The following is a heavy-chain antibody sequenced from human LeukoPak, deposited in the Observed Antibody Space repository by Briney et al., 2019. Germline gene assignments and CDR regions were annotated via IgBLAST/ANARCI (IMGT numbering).Heavy chain of an antibody. J-gene: IGHJ4*02. D-gene: IGHD3-10*01. CDR1: GGTFSSYA. Sequence: GASVKVSCKASGGTFSSYAISWVRQAPGQGLEWMGGIIPIFGTANYARKFQGRVTITADESTSTAYMELSSLRSEDTAVYYCARGLVTGTGGFDYWGQGTLVTVSS. V-gene: IGHV1-69*13. CDR2: IIPIFGTA. CDR3: ARGLVTGTGGFDY.